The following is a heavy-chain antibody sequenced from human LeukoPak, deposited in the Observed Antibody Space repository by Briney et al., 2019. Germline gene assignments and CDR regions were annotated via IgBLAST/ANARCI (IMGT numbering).Heavy chain of an antibody. CDR2: IETKAHGGTT. V-gene: IGHV3-15*06. CDR3: TTDPFYDSAGFAF. Sequence: PGGSLRLSCAASGFTFSSYSMNWVRQAPGKRLEWVGRIETKAHGGTTKYAAPVTGRFTISRDDSKNTLYLQMSSLKTEDTAVYYCTTDPFYDSAGFAFWGQGTLVTVS. D-gene: IGHD5/OR15-5a*01. CDR1: GFTFSSYS. J-gene: IGHJ4*02.